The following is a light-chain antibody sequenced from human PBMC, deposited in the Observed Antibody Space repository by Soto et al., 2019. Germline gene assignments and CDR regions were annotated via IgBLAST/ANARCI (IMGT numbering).Light chain of an antibody. Sequence: QSVLTQPASVFGSPGRSITFSCTGTSSDVGGYNFVSWYQQHPGKAPKLMIYEVSSRPSGVSNRFSGSKSGNTASLTISGLQAEDEADYYCSSYTSSRAYVFGIGTKVTVL. J-gene: IGLJ1*01. CDR1: SSDVGGYNF. V-gene: IGLV2-14*03. CDR3: SSYTSSRAYV. CDR2: EVS.